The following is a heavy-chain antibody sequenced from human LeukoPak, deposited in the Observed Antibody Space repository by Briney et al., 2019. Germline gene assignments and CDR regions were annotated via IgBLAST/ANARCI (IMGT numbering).Heavy chain of an antibody. CDR1: GDSISSGFYS. Sequence: SETLSLTCTVSGDSISSGFYSWSWIRQPPGKGLEWIGYLSNSGFTYYNPSLKCRLTISGDTSKNQFSLKLSSVTAADTAVYYCARNRPPNYFDPWGPGTLVTVSS. V-gene: IGHV4-30-4*08. D-gene: IGHD5-24*01. J-gene: IGHJ5*02. CDR2: LSNSGFT. CDR3: ARNRPPNYFDP.